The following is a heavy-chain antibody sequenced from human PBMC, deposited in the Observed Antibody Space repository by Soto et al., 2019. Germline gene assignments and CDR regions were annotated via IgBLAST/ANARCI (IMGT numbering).Heavy chain of an antibody. CDR1: GYRFSSYW. CDR2: IYPGDSDT. CDR3: ARQGSNGAYYYYGMDV. V-gene: IGHV5-51*01. J-gene: IGHJ6*02. D-gene: IGHD2-8*01. Sequence: GESLKISCKGSGYRFSSYWIAWVRQMPGKGLEWMGIIYPGDSDTRYSPSFQGQVTMSVDKSNNTAYLHWSSLKASDTAMYYCARQGSNGAYYYYGMDVWGQGTTVTSP.